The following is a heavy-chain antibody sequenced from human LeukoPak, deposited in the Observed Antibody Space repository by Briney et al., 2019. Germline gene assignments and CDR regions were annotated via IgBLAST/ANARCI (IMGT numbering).Heavy chain of an antibody. D-gene: IGHD3-3*01. CDR2: ISSSSSYI. CDR1: GFTFSSYS. CDR3: ARFIYDFWSGYPPYFDY. J-gene: IGHJ4*02. V-gene: IGHV3-21*01. Sequence: GGSLRLSCAASGFTFSSYSVNWVRQAPGKGLEWVSSISSSSSYIYYADSVKGRFTISRDNAKNSLYLQMNSLRAEDTAVYYCARFIYDFWSGYPPYFDYWGQGTLVTVSS.